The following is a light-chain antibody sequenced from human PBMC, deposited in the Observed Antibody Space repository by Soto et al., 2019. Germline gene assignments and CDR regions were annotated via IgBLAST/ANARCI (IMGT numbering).Light chain of an antibody. CDR2: GVS. CDR1: QSVRSN. CDR3: QQYNNWPPT. Sequence: EIVMTQSPATLSMSPGERATLSCRASQSVRSNLAWYQQKPGQAPRLLIYGVSTRATGVPTRFSGSVSGTEFTLTISSLQSEDFAVYYCQQYNNWPPTFGQGTKVDIK. V-gene: IGKV3-15*01. J-gene: IGKJ1*01.